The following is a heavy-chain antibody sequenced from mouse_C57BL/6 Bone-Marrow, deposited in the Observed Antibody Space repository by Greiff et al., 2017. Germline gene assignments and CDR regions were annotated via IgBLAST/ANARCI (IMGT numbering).Heavy chain of an antibody. D-gene: IGHD1-1*01. J-gene: IGHJ1*03. CDR1: GYAFSSSW. CDR2: IYPGDGDT. Sequence: QVQLQQSGPELVKPGASVKISCKASGYAFSSSWMNWVKQRPGKGLEWIGRIYPGDGDTNYNGKFKGKATLTADKSSSTAYMQLSSLTSEDSAVYFCARWITTVVATGYFDVWGTGTTVTVSS. CDR3: ARWITTVVATGYFDV. V-gene: IGHV1-82*01.